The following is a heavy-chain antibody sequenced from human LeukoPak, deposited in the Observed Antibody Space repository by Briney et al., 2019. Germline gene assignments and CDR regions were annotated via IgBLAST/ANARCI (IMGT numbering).Heavy chain of an antibody. CDR2: FIPILDTT. Sequence: SVKVSCKASGGSFNNYAVTWVRQAPGQGLEWMGGFIPILDTTNYAPNFQGRVTITRDTSASTAYMELSSLRSEDTAVYYCARDRVLLWFGESRNWFDPWGQGTLATVSS. CDR3: ARDRVLLWFGESRNWFDP. CDR1: GGSFNNYA. V-gene: IGHV1-69*05. J-gene: IGHJ5*02. D-gene: IGHD3-10*01.